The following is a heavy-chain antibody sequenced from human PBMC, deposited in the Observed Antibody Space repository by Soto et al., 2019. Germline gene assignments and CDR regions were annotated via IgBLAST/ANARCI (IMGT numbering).Heavy chain of an antibody. J-gene: IGHJ4*02. V-gene: IGHV3-23*01. D-gene: IGHD2-15*01. CDR1: GFTFSSYA. CDR3: AKVVFGPHVVVAAFDS. Sequence: LRLSCAASGFTFSSYAMSWVRQAPVKGLEWVSAISGSGGSTYYADSVKGRFTISRDNSKNTLYLQMNSLRAEDTAVYYCAKVVFGPHVVVAAFDSWGQGTLVTVSS. CDR2: ISGSGGST.